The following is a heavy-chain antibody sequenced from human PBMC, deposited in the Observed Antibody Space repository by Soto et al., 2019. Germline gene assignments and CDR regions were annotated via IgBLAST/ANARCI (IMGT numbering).Heavy chain of an antibody. CDR1: AGTFSSYA. CDR3: ARGAFSSSWLFYYYYGMDV. D-gene: IGHD6-13*01. Sequence: XSVKVFCKASAGTFSSYAISWVRQAPGQGLEWMGGIIPIFGTANYAQKFQGRVTITADKSTSTAYMELSSLRSEDTAVYYFARGAFSSSWLFYYYYGMDVWGQETTVTASS. CDR2: IIPIFGTA. V-gene: IGHV1-69*06. J-gene: IGHJ6*02.